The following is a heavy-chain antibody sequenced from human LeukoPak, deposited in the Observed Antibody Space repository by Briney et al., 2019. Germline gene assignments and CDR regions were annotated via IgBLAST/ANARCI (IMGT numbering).Heavy chain of an antibody. CDR1: GFALCSYG. J-gene: IGHJ4*02. CDR2: SQRDGTYV. V-gene: IGHV3-30*02. Sequence: QPGGSLRLSCAASGFALCSYGMYWVRQTPDKGLEWVAYSQRDGTYVNYADSVKGRFIISRDNSKNTLGLQMNSLRVEDTALYYCASGGPTRGTLASWGQGTLVPVSS. CDR3: ASGGPTRGTLAS. D-gene: IGHD1-26*01.